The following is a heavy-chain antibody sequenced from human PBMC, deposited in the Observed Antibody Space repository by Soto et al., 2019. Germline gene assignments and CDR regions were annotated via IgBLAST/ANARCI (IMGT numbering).Heavy chain of an antibody. D-gene: IGHD2-2*01. V-gene: IGHV4-4*02. CDR3: ASRPTTPINY. Sequence: QVKLQESGPGLVKPSGTLSRTCAVSGGSISSSNWWSWVRPPPGKGLEWIGESYHSGSSKYNPTLKSRITIPVDKSKKHFSMKMSSVTGADTAGYYCASRPTTPINYRGQGTLVSVSS. J-gene: IGHJ4*02. CDR1: GGSISSSNW. CDR2: SYHSGSS.